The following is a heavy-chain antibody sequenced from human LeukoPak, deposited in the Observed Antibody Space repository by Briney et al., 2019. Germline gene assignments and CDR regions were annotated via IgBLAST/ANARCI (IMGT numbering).Heavy chain of an antibody. CDR2: IVVGSGNT. J-gene: IGHJ4*02. Sequence: SVKVSCKASGFTFTSSAMQWVRQARGQRLEWIGWIVVGSGNTNYAQKFQERVTITRDMSTSTAYMELSSLRSEDTAVYYWAADGPAGGYFDYWGQGTLVTVSS. D-gene: IGHD2-8*02. CDR3: AADGPAGGYFDY. CDR1: GFTFTSSA. V-gene: IGHV1-58*02.